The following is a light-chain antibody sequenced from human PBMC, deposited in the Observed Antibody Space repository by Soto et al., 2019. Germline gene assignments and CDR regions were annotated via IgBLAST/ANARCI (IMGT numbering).Light chain of an antibody. J-gene: IGLJ2*01. V-gene: IGLV2-14*03. CDR2: DVT. CDR1: SSDVGCYNH. Sequence: QSALTQPASVSGSPGQSITISCTGTSSDVGCYNHVSWYQQHPGKAPKLMIYDVTDRPSGVSNRFSGSKSGNTASLAISGLQAEDEADYYCNSYTRTNTLVFGGGTKLTVL. CDR3: NSYTRTNTLV.